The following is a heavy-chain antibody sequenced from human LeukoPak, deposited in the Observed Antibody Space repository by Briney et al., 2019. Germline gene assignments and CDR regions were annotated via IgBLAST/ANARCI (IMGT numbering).Heavy chain of an antibody. V-gene: IGHV3-30*03. D-gene: IGHD6-19*01. Sequence: GGSLRLSCAASGFTFSSYGMHWVRQAPGKGLEWVAVISYDGSNKYYADSVKGRFTISRDNSKNTLYLQMNSLRAEDTAVYYCARDRVYSSGWYSAFDIWGQGTMVTVSS. CDR1: GFTFSSYG. CDR2: ISYDGSNK. CDR3: ARDRVYSSGWYSAFDI. J-gene: IGHJ3*02.